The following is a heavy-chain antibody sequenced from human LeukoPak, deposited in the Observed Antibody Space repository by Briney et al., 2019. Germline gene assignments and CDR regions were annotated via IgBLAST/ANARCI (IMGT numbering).Heavy chain of an antibody. CDR2: IYYSGST. J-gene: IGHJ6*03. D-gene: IGHD6-13*01. Sequence: SETLSLTCTVPGGSISSYYWSWIRQPPGKGLEWIGYIYYSGSTNYNPSLKSRVTISVDTSKNQFSLKLSSVTAADTAVYYCAREIAAAGTSPYYYYYMDVWGKGTTVTVSS. CDR1: GGSISSYY. CDR3: AREIAAAGTSPYYYYYMDV. V-gene: IGHV4-59*01.